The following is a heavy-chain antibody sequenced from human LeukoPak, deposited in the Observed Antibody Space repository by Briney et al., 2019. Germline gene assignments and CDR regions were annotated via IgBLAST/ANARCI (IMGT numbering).Heavy chain of an antibody. D-gene: IGHD3-22*01. CDR1: GGSFSGYY. V-gene: IGHV4-34*01. J-gene: IGHJ4*02. CDR3: ARGPEASYYYDSSGYPNTGFVY. Sequence: PSETLSLTCAVYGGSFSGYYWRWIRQPPGKGLEWIGEINHSGSTNYNPSLKSRVTISVDTSKNQFSLKLSSVTAADTAVYYCARGPEASYYYDSSGYPNTGFVYWGQGTLVTVSS. CDR2: INHSGST.